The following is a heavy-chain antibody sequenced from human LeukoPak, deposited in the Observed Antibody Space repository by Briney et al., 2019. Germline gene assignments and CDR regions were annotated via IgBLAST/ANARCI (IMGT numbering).Heavy chain of an antibody. Sequence: GGSLRLSCAASGFSINDYSMNWVRQAPGKGLEWVSYMSSDSNTIYYADAVRGRFTISRDNAKNSLYLQMNSLRAEDTAVYYCAMRRNYFDYWGQGTLVTVSS. CDR3: AMRRNYFDY. V-gene: IGHV3-48*04. CDR2: MSSDSNTI. CDR1: GFSINDYS. J-gene: IGHJ4*02.